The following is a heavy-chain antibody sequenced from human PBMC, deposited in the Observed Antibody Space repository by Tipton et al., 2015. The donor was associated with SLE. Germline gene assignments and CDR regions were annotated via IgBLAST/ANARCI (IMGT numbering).Heavy chain of an antibody. CDR3: AREDSSGWVDY. CDR1: GGSISSSNW. Sequence: TLSLTCAVSGGSISSSNWWSWVRQPPGKGLEWIGEIYHSGSTNYNPSLKSRVTISVDTSKNPFSLKLSSVTAADTAVYYCAREDSSGWVDYWGQGTLVTVSS. CDR2: IYHSGST. V-gene: IGHV4-4*02. D-gene: IGHD6-19*01. J-gene: IGHJ4*02.